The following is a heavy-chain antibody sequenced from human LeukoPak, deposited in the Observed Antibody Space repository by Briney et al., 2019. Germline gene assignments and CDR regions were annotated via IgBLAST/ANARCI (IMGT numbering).Heavy chain of an antibody. CDR3: ASGWELPIDY. D-gene: IGHD1-26*01. V-gene: IGHV3-20*04. CDR2: INWNGGST. CDR1: GFSFDDYG. J-gene: IGHJ4*02. Sequence: GGSLRLSCAASGFSFDDYGMTWVRQAPGKGLEWVSSINWNGGSTGYADSVKGRFNISRDNAKNSLYLQMNSPRVEDTALYYCASGWELPIDYWGRGTLVTVSS.